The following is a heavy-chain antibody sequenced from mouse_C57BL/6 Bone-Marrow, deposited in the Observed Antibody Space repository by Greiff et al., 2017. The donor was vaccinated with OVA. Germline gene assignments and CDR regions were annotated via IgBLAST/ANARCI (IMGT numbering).Heavy chain of an antibody. V-gene: IGHV1-76*01. D-gene: IGHD2-3*01. Sequence: QVQLQQSGAELVRPGASVKLSCKASGYTFTDYYINWVKQRPGQGLEWIARIYPGSGNTYYNEKFKGKATLTAEKSSSTAYMQLSSLTSEDSAVYFCARDGYYRYYAMDYWGQGTSVTVSS. CDR2: IYPGSGNT. CDR1: GYTFTDYY. CDR3: ARDGYYRYYAMDY. J-gene: IGHJ4*01.